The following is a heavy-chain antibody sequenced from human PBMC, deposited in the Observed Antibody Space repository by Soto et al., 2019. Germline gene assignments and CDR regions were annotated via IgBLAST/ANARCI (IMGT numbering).Heavy chain of an antibody. J-gene: IGHJ2*01. CDR2: IIPIFGTA. CDR3: ARVTTVVTGGYWYFDL. D-gene: IGHD4-17*01. CDR1: GGTFSSYA. V-gene: IGHV1-69*12. Sequence: QVQLVQSGAEVKKPGSSVKVSCMASGGTFSSYAISWVRQAPGQGLEWMGGIIPIFGTANYAQKFQGRVTITADESTSTAYMELSSLRSEDTAVYYCARVTTVVTGGYWYFDLWGRGTLVTVSS.